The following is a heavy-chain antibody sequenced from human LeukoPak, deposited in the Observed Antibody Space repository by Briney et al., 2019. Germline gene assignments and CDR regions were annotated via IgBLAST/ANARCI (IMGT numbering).Heavy chain of an antibody. J-gene: IGHJ4*02. D-gene: IGHD6-6*01. V-gene: IGHV4-34*01. CDR3: ARRGIAARRFDY. Sequence: PSETLSLTFAVYGGSFGDYYWTWIRQPPGKGLEWIGEINHSGSTNYNPSLKSRVTISVDTSKNQFSLKLSSVTAADTAVYYCARRGIAARRFDYWGQGTLVTVSS. CDR1: GGSFGDYY. CDR2: INHSGST.